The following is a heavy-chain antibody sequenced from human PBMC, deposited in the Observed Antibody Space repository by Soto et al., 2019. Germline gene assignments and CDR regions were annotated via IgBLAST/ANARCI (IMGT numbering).Heavy chain of an antibody. D-gene: IGHD3-10*01. Sequence: EVQLLESGGGLVQPGGSLRLSCAGTGFTFSSYGMSWVRQAPGKGLEWVSTIRGSAGNANYADSVKGRFTISRDDSTNTVKLQMNSLRPDDTAVYYCAKHLWFGESVFDTWGQGTVVVVSS. CDR2: IRGSAGNA. J-gene: IGHJ5*02. V-gene: IGHV3-23*01. CDR3: AKHLWFGESVFDT. CDR1: GFTFSSYG.